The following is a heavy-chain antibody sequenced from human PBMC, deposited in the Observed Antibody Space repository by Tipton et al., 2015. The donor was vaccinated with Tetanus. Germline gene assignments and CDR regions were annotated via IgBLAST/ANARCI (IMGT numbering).Heavy chain of an antibody. J-gene: IGHJ4*02. CDR3: ARVSRRNFYFDY. D-gene: IGHD2/OR15-2a*01. V-gene: IGHV4-61*03. CDR2: ISGSGRS. Sequence: TLSLTCTVSGGSLRGGDHYWSWIRQPPGKGLEWLAYISGSGRSNSNYLLKSRITVSKDTSKNHFSLNLASVTAADTAVYFCARVSRRNFYFDYWGPGAQVTVSS. CDR1: GGSLRGGDHY.